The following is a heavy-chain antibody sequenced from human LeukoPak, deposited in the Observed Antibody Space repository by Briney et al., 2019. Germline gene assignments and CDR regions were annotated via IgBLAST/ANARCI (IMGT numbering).Heavy chain of an antibody. CDR1: GFTFSSYE. Sequence: PGGSLRLSCAASGFTFSSYEMNWVRQAPGKGLEWVSHISSSGSTIYYADSVKGRFTISRDNAKNSLYLQMNSLRAEDTAVYYCARDKILEWDRGMDVWGQGTTVTVSS. D-gene: IGHD3-3*01. CDR2: ISSSGSTI. J-gene: IGHJ6*02. V-gene: IGHV3-48*03. CDR3: ARDKILEWDRGMDV.